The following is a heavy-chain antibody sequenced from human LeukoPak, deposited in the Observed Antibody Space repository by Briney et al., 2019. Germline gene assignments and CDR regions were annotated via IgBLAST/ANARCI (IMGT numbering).Heavy chain of an antibody. J-gene: IGHJ4*02. CDR1: GGSISSYY. D-gene: IGHD3-10*01. Sequence: PSETLSLTCTVSGGSISSYYWSWIRQPPGKGLEWIGYIYYSGSTNYNPSLKSRVTISVDTSKNQFSLKLSSVTAADTAVYYCASRRYYGSGSYYRAYYFDYWGQGTLVTVSS. V-gene: IGHV4-59*12. CDR3: ASRRYYGSGSYYRAYYFDY. CDR2: IYYSGST.